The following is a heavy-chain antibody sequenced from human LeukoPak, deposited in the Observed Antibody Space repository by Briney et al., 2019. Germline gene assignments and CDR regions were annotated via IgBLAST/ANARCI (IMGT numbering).Heavy chain of an antibody. CDR3: ARQRSILGYCSGGSCYGAFDI. CDR1: GGSISSYY. CDR2: IYXXXXT. D-gene: IGHD2-15*01. V-gene: IGHV4-59*08. Sequence: SETLSLTCTVSGGSISSYYWSWIRQPPXXXXXXXXXIYXXXXTNYNPSLKSRVTISVDTSKNQFSLKLSSVTAADTAVYYCARQRSILGYCSGGSCYGAFDIWGQGTMVTVSS. J-gene: IGHJ3*02.